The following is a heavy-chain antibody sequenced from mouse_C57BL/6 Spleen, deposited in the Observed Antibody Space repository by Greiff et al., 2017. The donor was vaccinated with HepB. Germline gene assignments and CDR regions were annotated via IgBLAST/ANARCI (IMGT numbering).Heavy chain of an antibody. D-gene: IGHD2-2*01. J-gene: IGHJ3*01. Sequence: EVQLVESGGGLVKPGGSLKLSCAASGFTFSSYAMSWVRQTPEKRLEWVATISDGGSYTYYPDNVKGRFTISRDNAKNNLYLQMSHLKSEDTAMYYCARMYGYGQAWLAYWGQGTLVTVSA. CDR1: GFTFSSYA. CDR3: ARMYGYGQAWLAY. CDR2: ISDGGSYT. V-gene: IGHV5-4*01.